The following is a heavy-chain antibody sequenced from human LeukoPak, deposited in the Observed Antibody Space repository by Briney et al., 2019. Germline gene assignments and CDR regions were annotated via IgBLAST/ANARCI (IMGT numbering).Heavy chain of an antibody. CDR1: GFTFGSYA. CDR2: IFGSGGSA. J-gene: IGHJ4*02. V-gene: IGHV3-23*01. Sequence: GGSLRLSCAASGFTFGSYAMYWVRQAPGKGLEWVSGIFGSGGSAHYADSVKGRFTISRDNSKNTVYLQMDSLRAEDTATYYCAKTTTAYSRGRTPTWPIEYRGQGTLVTVSS. CDR3: AKTTTAYSRGRTPTWPIEY. D-gene: IGHD6-19*01.